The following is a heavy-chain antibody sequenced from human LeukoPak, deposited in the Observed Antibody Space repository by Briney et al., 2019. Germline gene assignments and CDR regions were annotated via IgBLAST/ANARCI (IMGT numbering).Heavy chain of an antibody. J-gene: IGHJ4*02. D-gene: IGHD1-14*01. CDR1: SGSFSGYY. CDR3: ARGDITTTAYYFDY. V-gene: IGHV4-34*01. CDR2: INHSGST. Sequence: PSETLSLTCAVYSGSFSGYYWSWIRQPPGKGLEWIGEINHSGSTNYNPSLKSRVSISVDTSKNQFSLKLCSVTAADAAVYYCARGDITTTAYYFDYWGQGTLVTVSS.